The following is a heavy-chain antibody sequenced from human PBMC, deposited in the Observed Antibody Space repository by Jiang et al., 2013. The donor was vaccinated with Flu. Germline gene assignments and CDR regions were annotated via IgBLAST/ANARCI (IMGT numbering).Heavy chain of an antibody. J-gene: IGHJ4*02. V-gene: IGHV4-34*01. CDR3: ARRWEHSSGDPFDY. D-gene: IGHD6-19*01. CDR2: INHSGST. CDR1: GGSFSGYY. Sequence: LLKPSETLSLTCAVYGGSFSGYYWSWIRQPPGKGLEWIGEINHSGSTNYNPSLKSRVTISVDTSKNQFSLKLSSVTAADTAVYYCARRWEHSSGDPFDYWGQGTLVTVSS.